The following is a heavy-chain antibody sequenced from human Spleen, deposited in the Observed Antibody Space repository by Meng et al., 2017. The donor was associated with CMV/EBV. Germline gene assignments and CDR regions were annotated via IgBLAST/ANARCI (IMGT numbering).Heavy chain of an antibody. CDR3: AKGCSDYKCYIES. D-gene: IGHD3-10*01. CDR2: IYTIYSGSKT. V-gene: IGHV3-66*02. Sequence: SGFSVGTNYMSWVRRAPGKGLECVSLIYTIYSGSKTFYADSVKGRFTITRDNSKDTLYLQMDRLRAEDTAIYYCAKGCSDYKCYIESWGQGALVTVSS. J-gene: IGHJ4*02. CDR1: GFSVGTNY.